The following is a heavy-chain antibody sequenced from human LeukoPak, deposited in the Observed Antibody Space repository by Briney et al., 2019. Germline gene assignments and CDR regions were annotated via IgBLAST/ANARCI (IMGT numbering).Heavy chain of an antibody. CDR3: ARATYGSVFFDY. J-gene: IGHJ4*02. CDR2: IYSSGST. CDR1: GGSISSYY. V-gene: IGHV4-59*01. D-gene: IGHD4-17*01. Sequence: TSETLSLTCTVSGGSISSYYWSWIRQPPGKGLEWIGYIYSSGSTNYNPSLKSRVTISVDTSKNQFSLKLSSVTAADTALYYCARATYGSVFFDYWGQGTLVTVPS.